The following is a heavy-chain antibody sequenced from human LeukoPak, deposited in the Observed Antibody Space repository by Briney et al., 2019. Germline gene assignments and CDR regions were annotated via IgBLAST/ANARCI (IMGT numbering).Heavy chain of an antibody. CDR1: GGSISSYY. D-gene: IGHD3-10*01. CDR3: ARDRAYYYGSGSYYKSAFDI. CDR2: IYTSGST. V-gene: IGHV4-4*07. Sequence: PSETLSLTCTVSGGSISSYYWSWIRQPAGKGLEWIGRIYTSGSTNYNPSLKSRVTMSVDTSKNQFSLKLSSVTAADTAVYYCARDRAYYYGSGSYYKSAFDIWGQGTMVTVSS. J-gene: IGHJ3*02.